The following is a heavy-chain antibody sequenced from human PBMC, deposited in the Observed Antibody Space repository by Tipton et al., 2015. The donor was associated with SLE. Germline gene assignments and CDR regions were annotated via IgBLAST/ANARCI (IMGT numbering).Heavy chain of an antibody. CDR1: GFTFSSYS. D-gene: IGHD6-19*01. CDR3: AKDGPRIAVAGTQYFDL. CDR2: IRYDGSNK. J-gene: IGHJ2*01. Sequence: SLRLSCAASGFTFSSYSMNWVRQAPGKGLEWVAFIRYDGSNKYYADSVKGRFTISRDNSKNTLYLQMNSLRAEDTAVYYCAKDGPRIAVAGTQYFDLWGRGPLVTVSS. V-gene: IGHV3-30*02.